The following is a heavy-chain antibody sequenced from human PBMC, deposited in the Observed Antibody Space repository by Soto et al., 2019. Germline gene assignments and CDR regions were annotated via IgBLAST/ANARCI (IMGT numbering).Heavy chain of an antibody. D-gene: IGHD4-4*01. Sequence: QLQLQESGPGLVKPSETLSLTCTVSGGSISSRSYYWGWIRQPPGQGLEWIGSTSYSGRTYYNPSLKSRVTISVDTSRTQFSLKPTSVTAADTAIYYCARLVMTTVTNNWFDPWGQGTQVTVSS. V-gene: IGHV4-39*01. CDR3: ARLVMTTVTNNWFDP. CDR2: TSYSGRT. J-gene: IGHJ5*02. CDR1: GGSISSRSYY.